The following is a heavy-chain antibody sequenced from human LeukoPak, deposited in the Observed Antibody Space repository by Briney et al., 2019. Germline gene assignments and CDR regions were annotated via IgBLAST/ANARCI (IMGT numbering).Heavy chain of an antibody. CDR2: IDYSGTA. Sequence: PQTLSLTCTVSGGSISSGGYYWSWIRQLPGKGLEWIGYIDYSGTAYYNPSLKSRVTISIDTSKNQFSVKLSSVTAADTAVYYCARDSYSSSIRWFDSWGQGTLVIVSS. CDR1: GGSISSGGYY. CDR3: ARDSYSSSIRWFDS. J-gene: IGHJ5*01. V-gene: IGHV4-31*03. D-gene: IGHD6-6*01.